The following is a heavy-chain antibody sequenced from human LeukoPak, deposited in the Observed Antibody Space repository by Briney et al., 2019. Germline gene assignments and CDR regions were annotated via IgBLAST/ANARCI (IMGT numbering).Heavy chain of an antibody. Sequence: ASVKVSCKASGYTFTGYYMHWVRQAPGQGLEWMGWINPNSGGTNYAQKFQGRVTMTRDTSISTAYMELSRLRSDDTAVYYCARAVGTIAAAGSDYWGQGTLVTVSS. CDR3: ARAVGTIAAAGSDY. CDR2: INPNSGGT. D-gene: IGHD6-13*01. J-gene: IGHJ4*02. V-gene: IGHV1-2*02. CDR1: GYTFTGYY.